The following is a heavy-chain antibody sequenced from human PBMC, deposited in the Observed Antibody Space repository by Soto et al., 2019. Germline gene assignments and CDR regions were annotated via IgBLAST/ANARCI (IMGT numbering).Heavy chain of an antibody. Sequence: GGSLRLSCAASGFTFSDYYMSWIRQAPGKGLEWVSYISSSSSYTNYADSVKGRFTNSRDNAKNSLYLQMNSLRAEDTAVYYCARRNYYDSSGYCDHCYYFDYWGQGTLVTVSS. CDR2: ISSSSSYT. CDR1: GFTFSDYY. CDR3: ARRNYYDSSGYCDHCYYFDY. D-gene: IGHD3-22*01. J-gene: IGHJ4*02. V-gene: IGHV3-11*06.